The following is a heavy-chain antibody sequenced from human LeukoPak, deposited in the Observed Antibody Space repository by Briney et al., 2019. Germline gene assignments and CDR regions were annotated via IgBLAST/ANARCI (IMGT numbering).Heavy chain of an antibody. CDR3: VILPMVVAGDAFDI. CDR1: GFSFSIYG. V-gene: IGHV3-30*02. J-gene: IGHJ3*02. Sequence: GGSLRLSCATSGFSFSIYGIHWVRQAPGKGLEWVAFIQHDGSEKNYADSVKGRFTISRDNSKNTLYLQMHSLRPEDTALYSCVILPMVVAGDAFDIWGQGTMVTVSS. CDR2: IQHDGSEK. D-gene: IGHD3-22*01.